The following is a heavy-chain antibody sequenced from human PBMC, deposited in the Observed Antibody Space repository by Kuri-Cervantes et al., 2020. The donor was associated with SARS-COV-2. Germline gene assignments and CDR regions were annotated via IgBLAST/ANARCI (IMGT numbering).Heavy chain of an antibody. CDR3: AKAYNFWNYFDH. Sequence: GGSLRLSRAASGFTFSTYAMHWVRQAPGKGLEWVAIISYDGSNKYYKDSVKGRFTISRDNSKNTLYLQMNSLRAEDTAVYYCAKAYNFWNYFDHWGQGTRVTVSS. CDR2: ISYDGSNK. J-gene: IGHJ4*02. D-gene: IGHD3-3*01. V-gene: IGHV3-30*18. CDR1: GFTFSTYA.